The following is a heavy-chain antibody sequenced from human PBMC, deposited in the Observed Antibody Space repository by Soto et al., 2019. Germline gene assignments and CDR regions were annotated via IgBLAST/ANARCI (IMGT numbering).Heavy chain of an antibody. J-gene: IGHJ4*02. V-gene: IGHV1-18*01. CDR2: ISAYNGNT. Sequence: ASVKVSCKASGYTFTSYGISWVRQAPGQGLEWMGWISAYNGNTNYAQKLQGRVTMTTDTSTSTAYMELRSLRSDDTAVYYCARVASSVVPAAIDYWGQGTLVTVSS. D-gene: IGHD2-2*01. CDR1: GYTFTSYG. CDR3: ARVASSVVPAAIDY.